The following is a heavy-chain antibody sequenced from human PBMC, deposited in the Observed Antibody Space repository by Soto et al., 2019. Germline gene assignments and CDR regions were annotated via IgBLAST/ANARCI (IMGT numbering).Heavy chain of an antibody. CDR1: GFTFSSYS. V-gene: IGHV3-23*04. J-gene: IGHJ5*02. CDR3: AKDCRDYYGSGSYYL. Sequence: EVQLVESGGGLVKPGGSLRLSCAASGFTFSSYSMNWVRQAPGKGLEWVSAISGSGGSTYYADSVKGRFTISRDNSKNTLYLQMNSLRAEDTAVYYCAKDCRDYYGSGSYYLWGQGTLVTVSS. D-gene: IGHD3-10*01. CDR2: ISGSGGST.